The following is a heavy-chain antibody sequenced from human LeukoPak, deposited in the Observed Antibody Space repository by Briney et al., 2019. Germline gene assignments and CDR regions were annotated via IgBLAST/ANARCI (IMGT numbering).Heavy chain of an antibody. J-gene: IGHJ4*02. D-gene: IGHD2-8*02. CDR2: ISFGGINT. CDR3: ATFRYCTGDVNCRGVDN. V-gene: IGHV3-11*01. CDR1: GYAFSDYY. Sequence: PGGSLRLSCVASGYAFSDYYASWIRQAPGKGLEWLSYISFGGINTFYADSVRGRFTVSRDDAKNSLYLQMNGLRVEDTDVYYCATFRYCTGDVNCRGVDNWGQRSLVTVSS.